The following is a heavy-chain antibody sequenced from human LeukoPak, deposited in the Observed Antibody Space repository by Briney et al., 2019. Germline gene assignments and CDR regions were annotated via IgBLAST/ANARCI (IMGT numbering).Heavy chain of an antibody. V-gene: IGHV4-39*07. Sequence: SETLSLTCTVSGVSISSSSYYWGWIRQPPGKGLEWIGSIYYSGSTYYNPSLKSRVTISVDTSKNQFSLKLSSVTAADTAVYYCARVVLLGPGHGFDLWGRGTLVTVSS. CDR1: GVSISSSSYY. J-gene: IGHJ2*01. CDR3: ARVVLLGPGHGFDL. CDR2: IYYSGST. D-gene: IGHD3-16*02.